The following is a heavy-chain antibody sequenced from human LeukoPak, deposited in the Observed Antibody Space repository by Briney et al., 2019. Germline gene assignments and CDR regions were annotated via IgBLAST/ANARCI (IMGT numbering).Heavy chain of an antibody. J-gene: IGHJ5*02. CDR1: GGSISSYY. CDR2: IYYSGST. Sequence: SETLSLTCTVSGGSISSYYWSWLRQPPGKGLEWIGNIYYSGSTNYNPSLKSRVTISVDTSKNQFSLKLSSVTAADTAVYYCARVASAIFFPLGGWFDGWGQGTLVTVSS. CDR3: ARVASAIFFPLGGWFDG. D-gene: IGHD3-3*01. V-gene: IGHV4-59*01.